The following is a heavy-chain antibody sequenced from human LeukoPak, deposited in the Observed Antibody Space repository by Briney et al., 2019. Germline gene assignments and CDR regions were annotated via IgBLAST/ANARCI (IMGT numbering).Heavy chain of an antibody. CDR2: INSDGGST. D-gene: IGHD6-19*01. CDR3: ASPIAVAGPYYFDY. J-gene: IGHJ4*02. CDR1: GFTFSSYW. V-gene: IGHV3-74*01. Sequence: PGGSLRLSCAASGFTFSSYWMHWVRQAPGKGLVWVSRINSDGGSTNYADSVKGRFTISRDNAKNTLYLQINSLRAEDTAVYYCASPIAVAGPYYFDYWGQGTLVTVSS.